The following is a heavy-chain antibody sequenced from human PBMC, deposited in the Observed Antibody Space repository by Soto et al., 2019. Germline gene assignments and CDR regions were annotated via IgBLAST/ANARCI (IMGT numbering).Heavy chain of an antibody. CDR3: ASHTVTTLGGYFDY. Sequence: SETLSLTCTVSGGSISSSSYYWGWIRQPPGKGLEWIGSIYYSGSTYYNPSLKSRVTISVDTTKNQFSLKLSSVTAADTAVYYCASHTVTTLGGYFDYWGQGTLVTVSS. V-gene: IGHV4-39*01. CDR1: GGSISSSSYY. J-gene: IGHJ4*02. CDR2: IYYSGST. D-gene: IGHD4-17*01.